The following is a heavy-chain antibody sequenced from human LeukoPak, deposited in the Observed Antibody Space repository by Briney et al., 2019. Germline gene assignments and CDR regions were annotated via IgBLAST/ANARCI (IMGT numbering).Heavy chain of an antibody. D-gene: IGHD6-19*01. CDR3: ASSPVAANYFDY. V-gene: IGHV4-59*01. J-gene: IGHJ4*02. CDR2: IYYSGST. Sequence: SETLSLTCTVSGGSISSYYWSWIRQPPGKGLEWIGYIYYSGSTNYNPSLKSRVTISVDTSKNQFSLKLSSVTAADTAVYYCASSPVAANYFDYWSQGTLVTVSS. CDR1: GGSISSYY.